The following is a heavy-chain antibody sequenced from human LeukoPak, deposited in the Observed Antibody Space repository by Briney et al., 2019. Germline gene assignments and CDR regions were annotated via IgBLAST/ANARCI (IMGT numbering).Heavy chain of an antibody. CDR3: ARGSYFWSGYYYYYMDV. CDR1: GYTYTGYY. CDR2: INPNSGGT. V-gene: IGHV1-2*04. J-gene: IGHJ6*03. Sequence: ASVKVSCKASGYTYTGYYMHWVRQAPGQGLEWMGWINPNSGGTNYAQKFQGWVTMTRDTSINTAYMELSRLGSDDTAVYYCARGSYFWSGYYYYYMDVWGKGTTVTVSS. D-gene: IGHD3-3*01.